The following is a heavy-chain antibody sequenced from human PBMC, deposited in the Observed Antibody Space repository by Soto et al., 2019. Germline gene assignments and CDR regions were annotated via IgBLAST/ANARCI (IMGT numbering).Heavy chain of an antibody. CDR1: GFTFSSFG. CDR3: AXDFLRYCTTGSCYYFNF. D-gene: IGHD2-8*01. V-gene: IGHV3-30*18. J-gene: IGHJ4*02. CDR2: TSYDGNNK. Sequence: PGGSLRLSCAASGFTFSSFGMHWVRQAPGKGLEWVALTSYDGNNKYYADSGKGRFTISRDNSKNTLYLQMNSLRVEDTAVYYCAXDFLRYCTTGSCYYFNFWGQGTLVTVSS.